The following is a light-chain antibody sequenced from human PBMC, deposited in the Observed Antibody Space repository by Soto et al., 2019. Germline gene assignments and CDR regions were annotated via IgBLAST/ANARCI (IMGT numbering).Light chain of an antibody. J-gene: IGKJ3*01. CDR2: GAL. Sequence: IQWTQSPSSLSASGGDRVTISCRASQGIANFLAGYQQKPWNAPKLLIYGALTLQSGDPSRFSGSASGIDFTLPISTLQPEDFATYYWQQLNSYPITYGPGTKVDIK. CDR1: QGIANF. V-gene: IGKV1-9*01. CDR3: QQLNSYPIT.